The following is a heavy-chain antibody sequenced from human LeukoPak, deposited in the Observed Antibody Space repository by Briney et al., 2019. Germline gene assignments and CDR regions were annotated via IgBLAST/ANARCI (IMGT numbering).Heavy chain of an antibody. CDR1: GGSSSSYY. V-gene: IGHV4-4*07. Sequence: SETLSLXCTVSGGSSSSYYWSWIRQPAGKGLESIGRIYTSGSTNYNPSLKSRVTMSVDTSKNQFSLKLSSVTAADTAVYYCARAGYNWNTFDIWGQGTMVTVSS. CDR2: IYTSGST. CDR3: ARAGYNWNTFDI. D-gene: IGHD1-1*01. J-gene: IGHJ3*02.